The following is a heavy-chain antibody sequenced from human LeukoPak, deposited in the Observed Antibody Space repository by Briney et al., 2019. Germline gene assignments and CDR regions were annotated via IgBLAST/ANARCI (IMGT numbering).Heavy chain of an antibody. Sequence: AGGSLRLSCAASGFTFSDYYMNWIRQAPGKGLEWVSYISGSSSHINFADSVKGRFSISRDNAKNSLYLQMNSLRAEDTAVYYCARDHLLSYYGSGSYGYYYGMDVWGQGTTVTVSS. CDR2: ISGSSSHI. V-gene: IGHV3-11*05. D-gene: IGHD3-10*01. CDR3: ARDHLLSYYGSGSYGYYYGMDV. J-gene: IGHJ6*02. CDR1: GFTFSDYY.